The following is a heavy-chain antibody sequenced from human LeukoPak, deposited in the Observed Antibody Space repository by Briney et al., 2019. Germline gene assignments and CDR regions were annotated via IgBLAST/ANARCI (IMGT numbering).Heavy chain of an antibody. CDR3: ARYSSSTGLVYYGMDV. CDR1: GYSFTSYW. D-gene: IGHD2-2*01. Sequence: GESLKISCKGSGYSFTSYWIGWVRQMPGKGLEWMGIIYPGDSDTRYSPSFQGQVTISADKSISTAYLQWSSLKASDTAMYYCARYSSSTGLVYYGMDVWGKGTTVTVSS. V-gene: IGHV5-51*01. CDR2: IYPGDSDT. J-gene: IGHJ6*04.